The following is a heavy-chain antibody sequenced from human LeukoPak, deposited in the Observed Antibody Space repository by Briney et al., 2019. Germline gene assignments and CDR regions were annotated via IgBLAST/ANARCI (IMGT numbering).Heavy chain of an antibody. V-gene: IGHV4-34*01. Sequence: SETLSLTCAVYGGSFSGYYWSWIRQPPGKGREWIGEINHSGSTNYNPSLKSRVTISVATSKNQFSLKLSSVTAADTAVYYCARTPDLYCSSTSCYRPAYYYYGMDVWGQGTTVTVSS. CDR1: GGSFSGYY. CDR3: ARTPDLYCSSTSCYRPAYYYYGMDV. D-gene: IGHD2-2*02. J-gene: IGHJ6*02. CDR2: INHSGST.